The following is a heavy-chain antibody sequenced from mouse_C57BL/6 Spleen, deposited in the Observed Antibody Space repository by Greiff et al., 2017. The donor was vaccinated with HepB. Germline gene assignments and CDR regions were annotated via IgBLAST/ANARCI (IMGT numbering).Heavy chain of an antibody. CDR3: AREAQATSFAMDY. D-gene: IGHD3-2*02. Sequence: VQRVESGAELAKPGASVKLSCKASGYTFTSYWMHWVKQRPGQGLEWIGYINPSSGYTKYNQKFKDKATLTADKSSSTAYMQLSSLTYEDSAVYYCAREAQATSFAMDYWGQGTSVTVSS. CDR1: GYTFTSYW. V-gene: IGHV1-7*01. CDR2: INPSSGYT. J-gene: IGHJ4*01.